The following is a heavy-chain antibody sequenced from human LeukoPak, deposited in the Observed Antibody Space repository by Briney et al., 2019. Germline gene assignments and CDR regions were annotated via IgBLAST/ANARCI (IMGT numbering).Heavy chain of an antibody. CDR3: AREHDYYGMDV. J-gene: IGHJ6*02. CDR2: IIPILGIA. V-gene: IGHV1-69*04. CDR1: GSTFSSYA. Sequence: ASVKVSCKASGSTFSSYAISWVRQAPGQGLEWMGRIIPILGIANYAQKFQGRVTITADKSTSTAYMELSSLRSEDTAVYYCAREHDYYGMDVWGQGTTVTVSS.